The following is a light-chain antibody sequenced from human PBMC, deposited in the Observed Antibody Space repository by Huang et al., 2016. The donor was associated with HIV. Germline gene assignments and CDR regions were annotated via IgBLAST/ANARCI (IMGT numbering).Light chain of an antibody. CDR1: QSVGSNF. V-gene: IGKV3-20*01. Sequence: DIVLTQSPDTLSLSPGERATLSCRASQSVGSNFLGWYQQKPGQAPRLLIYDASYRASGIPARFSGSGSGTDFTLTISGLDPEDFAVYYCQQYTKSPPTFGQGTKVEI. J-gene: IGKJ1*01. CDR2: DAS. CDR3: QQYTKSPPT.